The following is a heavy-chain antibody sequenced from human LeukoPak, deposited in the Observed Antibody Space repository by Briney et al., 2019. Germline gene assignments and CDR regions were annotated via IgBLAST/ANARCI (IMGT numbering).Heavy chain of an antibody. D-gene: IGHD2-21*01. CDR2: ISISSSYI. V-gene: IGHV3-21*04. Sequence: GGSLRLSCAASGFTFSSYSMNWVRQAPGKGLEWVSSISISSSYIYYADSVRGRFTISRDTSRSTLYLQMRSLRAEDTAVYYCTKDLAFCGGDCYSGADNWGQGALVTVSS. J-gene: IGHJ4*02. CDR3: TKDLAFCGGDCYSGADN. CDR1: GFTFSSYS.